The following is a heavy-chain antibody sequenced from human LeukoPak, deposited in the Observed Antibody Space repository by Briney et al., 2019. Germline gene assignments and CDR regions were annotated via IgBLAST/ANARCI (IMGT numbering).Heavy chain of an antibody. J-gene: IGHJ4*02. Sequence: GGSLRLSCVASGFTFTKCAMSWIRQAPGKGLEWVAIITATGDTAYYADSVKGRFTISRDNSRNTVYMQMDSLRAEDTAIYYCAGDRNSDWYSPLDYWGQGSQVTVPP. D-gene: IGHD6-19*01. CDR3: AGDRNSDWYSPLDY. V-gene: IGHV3-23*01. CDR2: ITATGDTA. CDR1: GFTFTKCA.